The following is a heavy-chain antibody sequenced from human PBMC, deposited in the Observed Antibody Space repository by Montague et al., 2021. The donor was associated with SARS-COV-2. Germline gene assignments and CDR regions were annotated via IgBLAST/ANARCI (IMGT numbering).Heavy chain of an antibody. D-gene: IGHD3-22*01. CDR3: ARFPTSYYYDSKAAPATPDAFDI. J-gene: IGHJ3*02. V-gene: IGHV4-39*01. Sequence: SETLSLTCTVSGGSISSSSYYWGWIRQPPGKGLEWIGSIYYSGSTYYNPSPKSRVAISVDTSKNQFSLKLSSVTAADTAVYYCARFPTSYYYDSKAAPATPDAFDIWGKGTMVTVS. CDR2: IYYSGST. CDR1: GGSISSSSYY.